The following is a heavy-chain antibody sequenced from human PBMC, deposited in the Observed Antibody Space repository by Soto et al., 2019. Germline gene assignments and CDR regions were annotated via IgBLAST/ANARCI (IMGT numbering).Heavy chain of an antibody. CDR2: IYNSGRT. Sequence: PSETLSLTCTVSGGFVNSDYYYWTWIRQPPGKGLEWIGYIYNSGRTNYNPSLKSRVSISMDTSRNQFSLKLTSVTAADTAVFYCAREYSNSPEAFDIWGQGSLVTVSS. V-gene: IGHV4-61*01. CDR1: GGFVNSDYYY. CDR3: AREYSNSPEAFDI. D-gene: IGHD1-26*01. J-gene: IGHJ4*02.